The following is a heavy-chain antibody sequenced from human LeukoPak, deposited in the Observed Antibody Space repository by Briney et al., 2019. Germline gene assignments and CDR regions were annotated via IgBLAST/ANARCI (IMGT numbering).Heavy chain of an antibody. Sequence: PGGSLRLSCAASGFTFSSYYIHWVRQAPGKGLVWVSRIDSDGNITTYADSAKGRFTISRDNAKNTLYLQMNSLRAEDTAVYYCARISYDSSGYYDYWGQGTLVTVSS. V-gene: IGHV3-74*01. CDR3: ARISYDSSGYYDY. CDR2: IDSDGNIT. D-gene: IGHD3-22*01. CDR1: GFTFSSYY. J-gene: IGHJ4*02.